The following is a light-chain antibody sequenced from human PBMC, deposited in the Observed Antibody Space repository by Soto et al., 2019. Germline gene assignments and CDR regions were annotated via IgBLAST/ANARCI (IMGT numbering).Light chain of an antibody. V-gene: IGKV3-11*01. CDR1: QSVST. CDR3: QQGNNWPHT. J-gene: IGKJ4*01. Sequence: EIVLTQSPATLSLSPGERATLSCRASQSVSTLAWYQQKPGQTPRLLIYGASNRATGIPARFSGSGSGTDFTLTISSLEAEDFAVYYCQQGNNWPHTFGGGTKVEIK. CDR2: GAS.